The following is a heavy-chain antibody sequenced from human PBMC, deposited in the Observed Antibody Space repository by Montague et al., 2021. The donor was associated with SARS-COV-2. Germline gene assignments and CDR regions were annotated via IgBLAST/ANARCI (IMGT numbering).Heavy chain of an antibody. Sequence: SETLSLTCTVSGGSVNTGGYYWSWIRPSPGKGLEWIGEITDNGSTKYNLSLKSPVTVSSDTSKNQFSLRFKSVTVAATAVYYCASGRVEITMMAVVFTGVIHYFDYRGRGTLVHVSS. CDR1: GGSVNTGGYY. V-gene: IGHV4-61*08. D-gene: IGHD3-22*01. CDR3: ASGRVEITMMAVVFTGVIHYFDY. CDR2: ITDNGST. J-gene: IGHJ4*02.